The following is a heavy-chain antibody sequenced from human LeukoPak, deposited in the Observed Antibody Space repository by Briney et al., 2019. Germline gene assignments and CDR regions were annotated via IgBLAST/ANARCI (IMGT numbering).Heavy chain of an antibody. D-gene: IGHD3-16*01. CDR1: GGSISSHY. Sequence: SETLSLTCTVSGGSISSHYWSWIRQPPEKGLEWIGYTYYSGSTNYNPSLKSRVTISVDTSKNQFSLKLSSVTAADTAVYYCARGLNWFDPWGQGTLVTVSS. CDR2: TYYSGST. J-gene: IGHJ5*02. CDR3: ARGLNWFDP. V-gene: IGHV4-59*11.